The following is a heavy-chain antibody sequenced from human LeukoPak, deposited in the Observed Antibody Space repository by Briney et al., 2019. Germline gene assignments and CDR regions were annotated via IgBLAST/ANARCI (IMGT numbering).Heavy chain of an antibody. V-gene: IGHV3-30*02. CDR1: GFTFSNYG. J-gene: IGHJ4*02. D-gene: IGHD6-13*01. CDR3: AKGSLYSSSWYDPPFDY. CDR2: IRYDGSNK. Sequence: GGSLRLSCAASGFTFSNYGMHWVRQAPGKGLEWVAFIRYDGSNKYYADSVKGRFTISRDNSKNTLYLQMNSLRAEDTAVYYCAKGSLYSSSWYDPPFDYWGQGTLVTVSS.